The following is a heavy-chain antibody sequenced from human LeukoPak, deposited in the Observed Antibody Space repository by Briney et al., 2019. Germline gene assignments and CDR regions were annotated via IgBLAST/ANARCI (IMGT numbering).Heavy chain of an antibody. J-gene: IGHJ4*02. Sequence: GGSLRLSCAASGFTFSNYGMHWVRQAPGKGLEWVAVIYYDGSTTYYADSVKGRFTISRDNSMSTLYLQMNGLRAEDTAVYYCATGPQSAAAGIFDYWGQGTLVTVSS. D-gene: IGHD6-13*01. CDR2: IYYDGSTT. CDR1: GFTFSNYG. V-gene: IGHV3-33*01. CDR3: ATGPQSAAAGIFDY.